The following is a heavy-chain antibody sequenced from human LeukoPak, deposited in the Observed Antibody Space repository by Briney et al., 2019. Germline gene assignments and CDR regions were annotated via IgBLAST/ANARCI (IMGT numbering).Heavy chain of an antibody. Sequence: GGSLRLSCAASGFTFSSYAMSWVRQAPGKGLEWVSAISGSGGSTYYADSVKGRLTISRDNSKNTLYLQMNSLRAEDTAVYYCAKGSNQWLVLPFGYWGQGTLVTVSS. CDR3: AKGSNQWLVLPFGY. J-gene: IGHJ4*02. V-gene: IGHV3-23*01. CDR2: ISGSGGST. D-gene: IGHD6-19*01. CDR1: GFTFSSYA.